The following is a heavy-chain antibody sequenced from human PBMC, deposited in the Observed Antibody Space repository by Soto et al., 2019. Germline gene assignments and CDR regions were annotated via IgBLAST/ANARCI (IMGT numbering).Heavy chain of an antibody. CDR1: GFTFSSYA. V-gene: IGHV3-23*01. Sequence: GGSLRLSCAASGFTFSSYAMTWVRQAPGKGLEWVSVITASGDNTNYADSVKGRFTISRDNSKNTLYLQMKSLRVEDTAVYYCAKVLTVRGYYYYGVDVWGRGTTVTVSS. CDR3: AKVLTVRGYYYYGVDV. CDR2: ITASGDNT. J-gene: IGHJ6*02. D-gene: IGHD3-10*01.